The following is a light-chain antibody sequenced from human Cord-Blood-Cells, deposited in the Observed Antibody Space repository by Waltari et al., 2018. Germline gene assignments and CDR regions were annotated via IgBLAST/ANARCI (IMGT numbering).Light chain of an antibody. Sequence: DIQMTQSPSTLSAYVGDRVTITCRASQSISSWFAWYQQKPGKAPKLLIYDASSLESGVPSRFSGSGSVTEFTLTISSLQPDDFATYYCQQYNSYSVYTFGQGTKLEIK. CDR1: QSISSW. J-gene: IGKJ2*01. CDR3: QQYNSYSVYT. CDR2: DAS. V-gene: IGKV1-5*01.